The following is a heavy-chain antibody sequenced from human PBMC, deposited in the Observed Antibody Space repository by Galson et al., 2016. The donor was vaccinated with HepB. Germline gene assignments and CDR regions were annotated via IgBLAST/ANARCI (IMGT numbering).Heavy chain of an antibody. D-gene: IGHD1/OR15-1a*01. V-gene: IGHV3-23*01. CDR1: GFTVSSTY. CDR3: AKGTTLQVHFGYFDH. CDR2: ISDSGGST. J-gene: IGHJ4*02. Sequence: SLRLSCAASGFTVSSTYMTWVRQAPGKGLEWVSGISDSGGSTYFADSVMGRFTISRDNSKNTLYLQMNSLRVDDTAVYYCAKGTTLQVHFGYFDHWGQGTLVTVSS.